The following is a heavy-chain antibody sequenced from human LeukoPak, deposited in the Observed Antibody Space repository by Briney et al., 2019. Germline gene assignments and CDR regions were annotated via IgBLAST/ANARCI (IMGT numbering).Heavy chain of an antibody. J-gene: IGHJ6*03. CDR1: GGTFSSYA. V-gene: IGHV1-69*13. CDR2: IIPIFGTA. Sequence: SVKVSCKASGGTFSSYAISWVRQAPGQGLEWMGGIIPIFGTANYAQKFQGRVTITADESTSTAYMELSSLRSEDTAVYYCARDDDYYYYMDVWGKGTTVTVSS. CDR3: ARDDDYYYYMDV.